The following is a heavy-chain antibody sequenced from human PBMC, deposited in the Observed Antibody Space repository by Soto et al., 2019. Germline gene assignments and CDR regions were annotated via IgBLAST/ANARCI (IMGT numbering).Heavy chain of an antibody. D-gene: IGHD6-19*01. CDR2: INSDGSST. CDR3: ARGPTSGGWTDY. J-gene: IGHJ4*02. CDR1: GFALSTYW. Sequence: GGSLRLSCAASGFALSTYWMHWVRQAPGKGLVWVSRINSDGSSTIHADSAKGRFTISRDIAKNTLYLQMNSLRAEDTAVYYCARGPTSGGWTDYWGQGTLVTVSS. V-gene: IGHV3-74*01.